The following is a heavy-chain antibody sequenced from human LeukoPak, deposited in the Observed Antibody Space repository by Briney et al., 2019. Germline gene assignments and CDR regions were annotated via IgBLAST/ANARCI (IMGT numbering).Heavy chain of an antibody. D-gene: IGHD5-12*01. J-gene: IGHJ4*02. Sequence: PGGSLRLSCAASGFTFSTYGMSWVRQAPGKGLEWVSAVSSTGGTTYYADSVKGRFTISRDNAKNSLYLQMNSLRAEDTAVYYCARGLSGYDYNYWGQGTLVTVSS. V-gene: IGHV3-23*01. CDR3: ARGLSGYDYNY. CDR1: GFTFSTYG. CDR2: VSSTGGTT.